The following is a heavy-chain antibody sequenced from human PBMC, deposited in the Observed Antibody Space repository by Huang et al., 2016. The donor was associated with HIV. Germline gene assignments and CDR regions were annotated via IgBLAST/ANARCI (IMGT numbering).Heavy chain of an antibody. CDR1: GYRFRSNW. CDR2: LYPGEANT. V-gene: IGHV5-51*01. D-gene: IGHD3-10*01. Sequence: EVQLVQSGAEVKKPGESLKISCKGSGYRFRSNWIGWVRKMPGKGLEWMGILYPGEANTRYSPSFQCQVTMSAAKSSNTAYLKWSSLKASDTAMYYCARLIGSPSFYYGLDVWGQGTTVTVSS. CDR3: ARLIGSPSFYYGLDV. J-gene: IGHJ6*02.